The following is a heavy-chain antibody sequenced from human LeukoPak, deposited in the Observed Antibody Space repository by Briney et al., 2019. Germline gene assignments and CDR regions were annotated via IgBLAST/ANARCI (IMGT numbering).Heavy chain of an antibody. CDR3: ARGPNFGDYVDFLDS. J-gene: IGHJ4*02. CDR1: GFTFSDHW. Sequence: GGSLRLSCEASGFTFSDHWMTWVRQAPGKGLEWVANIKQGGSQKYYVDSVKGRFTISRDDVKSTLFLQMNNLRAEDSALYYCARGPNFGDYVDFLDSWGQGTLVTVSS. CDR2: IKQGGSQK. D-gene: IGHD4-17*01. V-gene: IGHV3-7*01.